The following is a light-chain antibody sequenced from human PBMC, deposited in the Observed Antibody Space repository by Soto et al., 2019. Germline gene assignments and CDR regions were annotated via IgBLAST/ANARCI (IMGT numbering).Light chain of an antibody. Sequence: EIVLTQSPGTLSLSPGERATLSCRASQSVSSNSLAWFQQKPGQAPRLLISGASSRATGNPDRFSGSGSGTDFTLTISRLEPEDFAVYYCQQYDTSTGTFGQGTKVDIK. V-gene: IGKV3-20*01. CDR2: GAS. CDR1: QSVSSNS. J-gene: IGKJ1*01. CDR3: QQYDTSTGT.